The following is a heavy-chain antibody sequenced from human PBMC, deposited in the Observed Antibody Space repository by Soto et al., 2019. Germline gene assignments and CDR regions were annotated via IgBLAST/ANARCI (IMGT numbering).Heavy chain of an antibody. CDR1: GYTFTGYY. J-gene: IGHJ3*02. CDR3: ARAASRNADAFDI. D-gene: IGHD4-4*01. Sequence: ASVKVSCKASGYTFTGYYMHWVRQAPGQGLEWMGWINPNSGGTNYAQKFQGWVTMTRDTSISTAYMELSRLRSDDTAVYYCARAASRNADAFDIWGQGTMVTVSS. V-gene: IGHV1-2*04. CDR2: INPNSGGT.